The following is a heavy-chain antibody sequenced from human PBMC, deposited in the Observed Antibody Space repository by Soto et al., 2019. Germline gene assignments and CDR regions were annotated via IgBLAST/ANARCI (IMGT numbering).Heavy chain of an antibody. CDR2: MNPNSGGT. Sequence: GASVKVSCKASGYIFTNYDINWVRQAPGQGLEWMGWMNPNSGGTDYAQKFQGRVTMTRDTSISTAYMELSSLRSEDTAVYYCTRACQLLVHNRFDPWGQGTLVTVSS. CDR1: GYIFTNYD. D-gene: IGHD2-2*01. CDR3: TRACQLLVHNRFDP. J-gene: IGHJ5*02. V-gene: IGHV1-8*01.